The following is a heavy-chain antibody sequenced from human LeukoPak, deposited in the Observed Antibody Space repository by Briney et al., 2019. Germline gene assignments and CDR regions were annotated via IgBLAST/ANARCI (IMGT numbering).Heavy chain of an antibody. V-gene: IGHV3-21*01. Sequence: PGGSLRLSCTASGFTFSSYSMNWVRQAPGKGLEWVSSISSSSSYIYYADSVKGRFTISRDNAKNSLYLQMNSLRAEDTAVYYCARDNLADYGDYRADAFDIWGQGTMVTVSS. D-gene: IGHD4-17*01. J-gene: IGHJ3*02. CDR1: GFTFSSYS. CDR3: ARDNLADYGDYRADAFDI. CDR2: ISSSSSYI.